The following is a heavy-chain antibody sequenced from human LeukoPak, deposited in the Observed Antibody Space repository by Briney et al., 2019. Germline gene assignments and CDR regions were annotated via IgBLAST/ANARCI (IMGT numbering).Heavy chain of an antibody. V-gene: IGHV3-23*01. J-gene: IGHJ4*02. CDR3: ARDYPGRDGYKGGFDY. Sequence: GGSLRLSCAASGFTFSSYAMSWVCQAPGKGLEWVSAISGSGGSTYYADSVKGRFTISRDNSKNTLYLQMNSLRAEDTAVYYCARDYPGRDGYKGGFDYWGQGTLVTVSS. CDR2: ISGSGGST. D-gene: IGHD5-24*01. CDR1: GFTFSSYA.